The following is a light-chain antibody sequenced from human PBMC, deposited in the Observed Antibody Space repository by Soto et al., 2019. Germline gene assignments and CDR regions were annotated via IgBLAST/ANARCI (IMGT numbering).Light chain of an antibody. J-gene: IGLJ1*01. CDR3: SSYTSSSTLGV. V-gene: IGLV2-14*03. Sequence: QSVLTQPASVSGSPGQSIIISCTGTSSDVGGYNYVSWYQQHPGKAPKLIIYEVTYRPSGVSNRFSGSKSGNTASLTTSGLQAEDEADYYCSSYTSSSTLGVFGTGTKLTVL. CDR1: SSDVGGYNY. CDR2: EVT.